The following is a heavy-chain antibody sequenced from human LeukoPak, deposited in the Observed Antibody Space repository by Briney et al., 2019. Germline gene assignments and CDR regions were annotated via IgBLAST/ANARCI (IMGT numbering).Heavy chain of an antibody. J-gene: IGHJ5*02. D-gene: IGHD3-22*01. CDR1: GYTFSIYA. Sequence: ASVKVSCKASGYTFSIYAVHWVRQAPGQRLEWMGWINAGTGNTKYSQEFQGRGTMTRDTSASTAYMELSSLMSEDTAVYYCAREEIVVAGYNWFDPWGQGTLVTVST. V-gene: IGHV1-3*01. CDR2: INAGTGNT. CDR3: AREEIVVAGYNWFDP.